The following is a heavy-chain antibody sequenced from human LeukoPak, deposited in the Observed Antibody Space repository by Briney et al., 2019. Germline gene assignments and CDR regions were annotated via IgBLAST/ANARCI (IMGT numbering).Heavy chain of an antibody. Sequence: SETLSLTCTVSGASVPIASHYWAWIRQPPGKGLEWIVSIHYSGSTYYSPSLKSRLTISGDAYKSQFSLKLTFVTAADTAVYYCTRHHDYGDKIDYWGQGTLVTVSS. J-gene: IGHJ4*02. CDR3: TRHHDYGDKIDY. CDR2: IHYSGST. V-gene: IGHV4-39*01. CDR1: GASVPIASHY. D-gene: IGHD4-23*01.